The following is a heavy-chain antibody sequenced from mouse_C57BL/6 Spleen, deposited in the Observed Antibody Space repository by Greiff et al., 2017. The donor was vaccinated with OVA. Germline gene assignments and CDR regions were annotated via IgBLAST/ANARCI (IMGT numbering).Heavy chain of an antibody. CDR1: GYTFTSYW. J-gene: IGHJ4*01. CDR3: ARHYDAMDY. CDR2: IYPGSGST. Sequence: QVQLKESGAELVKPGASVKMSCKASGYTFTSYWITWVKQRPGQGLEWIGDIYPGSGSTNYNEKFKSKATLTVDTSSSTAYMQLSSLTSEDSAVYYCARHYDAMDYWGQGTSVTVSS. V-gene: IGHV1-55*01.